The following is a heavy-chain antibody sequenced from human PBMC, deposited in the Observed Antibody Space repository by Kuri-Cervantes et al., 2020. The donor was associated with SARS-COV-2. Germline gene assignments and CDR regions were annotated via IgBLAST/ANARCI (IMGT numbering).Heavy chain of an antibody. J-gene: IGHJ4*02. D-gene: IGHD4-23*01. CDR2: ISDSGTNT. CDR1: GFTFSAYA. CDR3: AKARPSGGY. Sequence: GESLKISCAASGFTFSAYAMSWVRQAPGRGLEWVSGISDSGTNTYYPDSVRGRFTISRDNSKNMLYLQMHSLRVEDTAVYYCAKARPSGGYWGQGTLVTVSS. V-gene: IGHV3-23*01.